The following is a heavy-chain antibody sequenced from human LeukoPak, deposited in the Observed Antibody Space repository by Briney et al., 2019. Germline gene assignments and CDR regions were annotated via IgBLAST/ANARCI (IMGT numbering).Heavy chain of an antibody. Sequence: GASVKVSCKASGGTFSSYAISWVRQAPGQGLEWMGRIIPILGIANYAQKFQGRVTITADKSTSTAYMELSSLRSEDTAVYYCARARYSSSQDDYWGQGTLVTVSS. CDR1: GGTFSSYA. CDR3: ARARYSSSQDDY. V-gene: IGHV1-69*04. D-gene: IGHD6-13*01. CDR2: IIPILGIA. J-gene: IGHJ4*02.